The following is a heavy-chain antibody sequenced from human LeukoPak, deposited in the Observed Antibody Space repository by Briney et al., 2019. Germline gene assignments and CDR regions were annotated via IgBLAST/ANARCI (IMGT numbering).Heavy chain of an antibody. CDR1: GGSISSYY. CDR2: IDTSGST. V-gene: IGHV4-4*07. CDR3: ARDINYYDSRSPYYFDY. Sequence: SETLSLTCTVSGGSISSYYWSWIRQPAGKGLKWIGRIDTSGSTNYNPSLKSRVTMSVDTSKNQFSLKLSSVTAAGTAVYYCARDINYYDSRSPYYFDYWGQGTLVTVSS. J-gene: IGHJ4*02. D-gene: IGHD3-22*01.